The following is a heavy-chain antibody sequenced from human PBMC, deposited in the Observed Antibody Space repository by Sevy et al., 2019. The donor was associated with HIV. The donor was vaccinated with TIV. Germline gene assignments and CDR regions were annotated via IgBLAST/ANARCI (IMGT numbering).Heavy chain of an antibody. CDR2: IKQDGSEK. Sequence: GGSLRLSCAASGFTFSSYWMSWVRQAPGKGLEWVANIKQDGSEKYYVDSVKGRFTISRDNAKNSLYLQMNSLGAEDTAVYYCARGSGGIFGVAYGDYYGMDVWGQGTTVTVSS. CDR3: ARGSGGIFGVAYGDYYGMDV. V-gene: IGHV3-7*03. D-gene: IGHD3-3*01. J-gene: IGHJ6*02. CDR1: GFTFSSYW.